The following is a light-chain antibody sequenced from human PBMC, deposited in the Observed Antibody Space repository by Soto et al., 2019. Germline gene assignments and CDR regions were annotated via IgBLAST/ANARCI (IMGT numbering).Light chain of an antibody. CDR2: GAS. J-gene: IGKJ4*01. V-gene: IGKV3-20*01. CDR3: QQYGSSPPLT. CDR1: QSVSSSY. Sequence: EIVLTQSPGTLSLSPGERATLSCRASQSVSSSYLAWYQQKPGQAPRLLIYGASSRATGIPDRFSGSGSGTYFTLTISRLEPEDFAVYYCQQYGSSPPLTFAGGTKVEIK.